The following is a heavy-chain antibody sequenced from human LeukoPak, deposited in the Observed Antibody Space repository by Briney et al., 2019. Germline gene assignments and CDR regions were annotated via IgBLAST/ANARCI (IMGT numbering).Heavy chain of an antibody. CDR3: ARYVVYGSGIYYFDY. D-gene: IGHD3-10*01. V-gene: IGHV4-59*08. CDR2: IYYSGST. CDR1: GGSISSYS. J-gene: IGHJ4*02. Sequence: SETLSLTCTVSGGSISSYSWSWIRKPPGEGLEWIGNIYYSGSTYYNPSLKSRVTISVDTSKNQFSLKLSSVTAADTTVYYCARYVVYGSGIYYFDYWGQGTLVTVSS.